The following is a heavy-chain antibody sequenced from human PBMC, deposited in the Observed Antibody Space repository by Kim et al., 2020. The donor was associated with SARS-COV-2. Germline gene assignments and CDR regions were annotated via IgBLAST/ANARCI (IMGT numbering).Heavy chain of an antibody. V-gene: IGHV4-31*02. J-gene: IGHJ4*02. Sequence: SLNGRVTISVDTSKNQFSLKLSSVTAADTAVYYCARGRITIFGVVTEFDYWGQGTLVTVSS. CDR3: ARGRITIFGVVTEFDY. D-gene: IGHD3-3*01.